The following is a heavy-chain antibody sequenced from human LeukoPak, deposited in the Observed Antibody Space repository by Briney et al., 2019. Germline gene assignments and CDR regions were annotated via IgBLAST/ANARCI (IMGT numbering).Heavy chain of an antibody. CDR2: INPNSGGT. Sequence: APVKVSCKASGYTFTCYYMHWVRQAPGQGLEWMGWINPNSGGTNYAQKFQGRVTMTRDTPISTAYMELSRLRSDDTAVYYCARGEVAAPYFDYWGQGTLVTVSS. J-gene: IGHJ4*02. D-gene: IGHD6-13*01. CDR1: GYTFTCYY. V-gene: IGHV1-2*02. CDR3: ARGEVAAPYFDY.